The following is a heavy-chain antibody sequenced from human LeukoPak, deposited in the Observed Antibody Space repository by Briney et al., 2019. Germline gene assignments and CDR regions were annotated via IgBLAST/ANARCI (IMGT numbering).Heavy chain of an antibody. Sequence: SSETLSLTCTVSGGSISSYYWSWIRQSPGKGLEWIGHIFYSGSTNYNPSLKSRVTISVDMSKNQFSLNLSSVTAADTAVYYCARDRYGDPYYYNGMDVWGRGTTVTVSS. CDR1: GGSISSYY. J-gene: IGHJ6*02. CDR3: ARDRYGDPYYYNGMDV. D-gene: IGHD4-17*01. V-gene: IGHV4-59*01. CDR2: IFYSGST.